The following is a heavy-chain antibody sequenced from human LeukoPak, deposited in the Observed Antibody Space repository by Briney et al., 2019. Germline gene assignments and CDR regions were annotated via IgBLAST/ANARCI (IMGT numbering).Heavy chain of an antibody. J-gene: IGHJ4*02. CDR1: GGSISSSSYY. CDR3: AVYDFWSGYYIDY. V-gene: IGHV4-39*07. CDR2: IYYSGST. D-gene: IGHD3-3*01. Sequence: PSETLSLTCTVSGGSISSSSYYWGWIRQPPGKGLEWIGSIYYSGSTYYNPSLKSRVTISVDTSKNQFSLKLSSVTAADTAVYYCAVYDFWSGYYIDYWGQGTLVTVSS.